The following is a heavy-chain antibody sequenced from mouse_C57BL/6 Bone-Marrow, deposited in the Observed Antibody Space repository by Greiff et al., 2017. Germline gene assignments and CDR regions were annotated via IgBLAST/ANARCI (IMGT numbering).Heavy chain of an antibody. CDR2: IYPRDGST. Sequence: QVQLKQSGPELVKPGASVKLSCKASGYTFTSYDINWVKQRPGQGLEWIGWIYPRDGSTKYNEKFKGKATLTVDTSSSTAYMERHSLTSEDSAVYFCAMGDYDTWFAYWGQGTLVTVSA. CDR3: AMGDYDTWFAY. J-gene: IGHJ3*01. V-gene: IGHV1-85*01. CDR1: GYTFTSYD. D-gene: IGHD2-4*01.